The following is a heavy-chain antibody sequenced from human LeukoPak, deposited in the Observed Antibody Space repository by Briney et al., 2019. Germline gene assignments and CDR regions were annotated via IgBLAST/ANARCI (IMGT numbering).Heavy chain of an antibody. CDR3: GGAARRSGWFDP. CDR2: INQSGST. V-gene: IGHV4-34*01. D-gene: IGHD6-6*01. CDR1: GGSFSGYY. J-gene: IGHJ5*02. Sequence: SETLSLTCAVYGGSFSGYYWSWIRQPPGKGLEWIGEINQSGSTNYNPSLKSRVTISVDTSKNQFSLKLSSVTAADTAVYYCGGAARRSGWFDPWGQGTLVTVSS.